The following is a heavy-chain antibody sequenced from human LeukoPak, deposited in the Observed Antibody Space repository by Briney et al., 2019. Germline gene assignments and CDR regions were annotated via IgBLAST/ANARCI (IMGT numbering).Heavy chain of an antibody. Sequence: PSETLSLTCAVYGGSFSGYYWSWIRQPPGKGLEWIGEINHSGSTNYNPSLKSRVTISVDTSKNQFSLKLSSVTAADTAVYCCARVESEKLLRRSFDYWGQGTLVTVSS. CDR1: GGSFSGYY. D-gene: IGHD2-21*02. J-gene: IGHJ4*02. V-gene: IGHV4-34*01. CDR3: ARVESEKLLRRSFDY. CDR2: INHSGST.